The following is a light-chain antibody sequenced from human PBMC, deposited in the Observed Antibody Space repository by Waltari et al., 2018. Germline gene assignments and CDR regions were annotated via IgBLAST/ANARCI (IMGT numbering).Light chain of an antibody. CDR3: QSYDSSNWV. Sequence: NFMLTQPHSVSESPGKTVTISCTRSSGSIASNYVQWYQQRPGSAPTTVIYEDNQRPSGVPDRLSGSIDSSSNSASLTSSGLKTEDEADYYCQSYDSSNWVFGGGTKLTVL. CDR1: SGSIASNY. V-gene: IGLV6-57*03. J-gene: IGLJ3*02. CDR2: EDN.